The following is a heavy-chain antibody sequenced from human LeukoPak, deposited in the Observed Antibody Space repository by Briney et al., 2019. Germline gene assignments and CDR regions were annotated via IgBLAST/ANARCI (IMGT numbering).Heavy chain of an antibody. D-gene: IGHD5-12*01. CDR3: ARHAGGYDRELDC. CDR2: IYYSGST. Sequence: PSETLSLTCTVSGGSISSYYWGWIRQPPGKGLEWIGSIYYSGSTYYNPSLKSRVTISVDTSKNQFSLKLSSVTAADTAVYYCARHAGGYDRELDCWGQGTLVTVSS. J-gene: IGHJ4*02. V-gene: IGHV4-39*01. CDR1: GGSISSYY.